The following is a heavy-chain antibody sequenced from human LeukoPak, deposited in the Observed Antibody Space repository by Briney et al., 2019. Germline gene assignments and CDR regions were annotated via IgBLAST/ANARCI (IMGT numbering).Heavy chain of an antibody. J-gene: IGHJ4*02. Sequence: SETLSLTCTVSGGSISSYYWSWLRQPAGKGLEWVGRISNTGSVTYNPSLRSRVTISLDTSKNHFSLQLNSVTAADTAVYYCAKEEQLAPTTMYFFDRWGQGTLVIVSS. CDR1: GGSISSYY. CDR3: AKEEQLAPTTMYFFDR. D-gene: IGHD1/OR15-1a*01. V-gene: IGHV4-4*07. CDR2: ISNTGSV.